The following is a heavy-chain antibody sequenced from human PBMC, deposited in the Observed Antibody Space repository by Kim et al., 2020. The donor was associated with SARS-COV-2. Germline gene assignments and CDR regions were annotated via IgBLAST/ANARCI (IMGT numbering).Heavy chain of an antibody. J-gene: IGHJ6*02. Sequence: SETLSLTCAVCGGSISSSNWWSWVRQPPGKVLEWIGEIYHSGSTNYNPSLKSRVTISVDKSKNQFSLKLSSVTAADTAVYYCARVGGTYYYDSSGYYSIYYYYYGMDVWGQGTTVTVSS. CDR2: IYHSGST. V-gene: IGHV4-4*02. CDR1: GGSISSSNW. D-gene: IGHD3-22*01. CDR3: ARVGGTYYYDSSGYYSIYYYYYGMDV.